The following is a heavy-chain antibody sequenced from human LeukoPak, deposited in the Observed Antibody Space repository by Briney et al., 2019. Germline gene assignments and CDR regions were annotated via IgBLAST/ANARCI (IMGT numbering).Heavy chain of an antibody. CDR3: TSNLWFGELFSDY. V-gene: IGHV3-49*04. D-gene: IGHD3-10*01. CDR2: IRSKAYGGTT. CDR1: GFTFGDYA. J-gene: IGHJ4*02. Sequence: GRSLRLSCTASGFTFGDYAMSWVRQAPGKGLEWVGFIRSKAYGGTTEYAASVKGRFTISRDDSKSIAYLQMNSLKTEGTAVYYCTSNLWFGELFSDYWGQGTLVTVSS.